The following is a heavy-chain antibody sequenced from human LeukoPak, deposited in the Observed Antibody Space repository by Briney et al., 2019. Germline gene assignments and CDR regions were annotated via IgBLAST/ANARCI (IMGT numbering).Heavy chain of an antibody. Sequence: GGSLRLSCAASGVTFITYAMHWVRQAPGKGLEWVAVISDDGSNKYYADSVKGRFTISRDNSKNTLYFQMNSLRPEDAAVYFCASSRGYSDYDSDYWGQGTLVTVSS. D-gene: IGHD5-12*01. J-gene: IGHJ4*02. CDR3: ASSRGYSDYDSDY. V-gene: IGHV3-30*04. CDR1: GVTFITYA. CDR2: ISDDGSNK.